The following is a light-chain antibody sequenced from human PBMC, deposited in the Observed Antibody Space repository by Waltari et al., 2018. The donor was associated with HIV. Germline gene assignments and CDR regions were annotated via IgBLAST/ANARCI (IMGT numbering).Light chain of an antibody. CDR3: ATWDDSLSVVI. Sequence: QSVLTQPPSVSGTLGQRVTMSCSGSSSNIGSQSVYWYQQFQRKAPKLLIFKDDERPAGVPARFPCFRSGTSASLAVSGLRSKDEADYYCATWDDSLSVVIFGGGTNLTVL. CDR2: KDD. V-gene: IGLV1-47*01. J-gene: IGLJ2*01. CDR1: SSNIGSQS.